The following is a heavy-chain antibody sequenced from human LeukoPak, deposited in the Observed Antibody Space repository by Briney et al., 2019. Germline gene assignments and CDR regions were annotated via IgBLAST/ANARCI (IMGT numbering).Heavy chain of an antibody. CDR3: ARTISSPIWFDP. V-gene: IGHV4-59*01. D-gene: IGHD6-13*01. CDR1: GGSISNYY. J-gene: IGHJ5*02. Sequence: PSETLSLTCTVSGGSISNYYWSWIRQPPGKGLEWIGYIYYSGNTNYNPSLKSRVTISIDTSKNQFSLRLSSVTAADTAVYYCARTISSPIWFDPWGQGTLVTVSS. CDR2: IYYSGNT.